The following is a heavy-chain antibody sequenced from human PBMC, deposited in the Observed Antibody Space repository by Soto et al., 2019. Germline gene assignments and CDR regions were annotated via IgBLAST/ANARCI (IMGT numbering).Heavy chain of an antibody. CDR2: IYYSGST. Sequence: PSETLSLTCTVSGGSISSGGYYWSWIRQHPGKGLEWIGYIYYSGSTYYNPSLKSRVTISVDTSKNQFSLKLSSVTAADTAVYYCARASRGWFGELLSTHFDYWGQGTLVTVSS. CDR3: ARASRGWFGELLSTHFDY. CDR1: GGSISSGGYY. D-gene: IGHD3-10*01. J-gene: IGHJ4*02. V-gene: IGHV4-31*03.